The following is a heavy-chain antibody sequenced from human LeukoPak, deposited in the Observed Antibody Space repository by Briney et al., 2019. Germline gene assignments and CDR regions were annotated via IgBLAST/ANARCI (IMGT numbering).Heavy chain of an antibody. CDR2: ISGSGGNT. J-gene: IGHJ4*02. V-gene: IGHV3-23*01. Sequence: GGSLRLSCAASGFTFSSYAMSWVRQAPGKGLEWVSGISGSGGNTFYADSVKGRFTISRDNSKNMLYLQMNSLRAEDTALYYCAKDPYYDSSGYFDYWGQGTLVTVSS. CDR3: AKDPYYDSSGYFDY. D-gene: IGHD3-22*01. CDR1: GFTFSSYA.